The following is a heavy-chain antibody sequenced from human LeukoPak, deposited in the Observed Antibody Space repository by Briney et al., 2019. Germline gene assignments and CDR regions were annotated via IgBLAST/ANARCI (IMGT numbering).Heavy chain of an antibody. CDR1: GFTFSSYA. CDR3: GKGYCSSITCQLDS. CDR2: ISGSDGST. D-gene: IGHD2-2*01. J-gene: IGHJ4*02. Sequence: GGPLRLSCAASGFTFSSYAMSWVRQAPGRGPEWVSGISGSDGSTFYADSVKGRFAISRDNSKNTLYLQMNRLRAEDTAVYYCGKGYCSSITCQLDSWGQGTLVTVSS. V-gene: IGHV3-23*01.